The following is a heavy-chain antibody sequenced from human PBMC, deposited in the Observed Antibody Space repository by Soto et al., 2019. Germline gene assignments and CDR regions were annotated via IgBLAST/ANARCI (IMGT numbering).Heavy chain of an antibody. CDR3: TRGATITPGTFDY. D-gene: IGHD5-12*01. Sequence: PGGSLSLSCAASGFLVSSTYMSWVRQASGKGLAWVSIIYSGGSTFYADSVKGRFTISRDNSKNTLYLQMNRLRAEDAAVYYCTRGATITPGTFDYRGLATLGIVSS. CDR1: GFLVSSTY. V-gene: IGHV3-53*01. J-gene: IGHJ4*02. CDR2: IYSGGST.